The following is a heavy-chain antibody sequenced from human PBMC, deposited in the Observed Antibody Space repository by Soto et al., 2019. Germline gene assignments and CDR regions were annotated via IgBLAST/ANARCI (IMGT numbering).Heavy chain of an antibody. CDR1: GGSLSSGAYY. Sequence: SETLSLTCTVSGGSLSSGAYYWCWIRQHPGKGLEWIGYIYYSGSTYYNPSLESRVTLSVDTSTKQFSLKVSSVTAADTAVYYCARANYFESCGPFDSWGPGTLVT. CDR2: IYYSGST. D-gene: IGHD3-22*01. V-gene: IGHV4-31*03. CDR3: ARANYFESCGPFDS. J-gene: IGHJ4*02.